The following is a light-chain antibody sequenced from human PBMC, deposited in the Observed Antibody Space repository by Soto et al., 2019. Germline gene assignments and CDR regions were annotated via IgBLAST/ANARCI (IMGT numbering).Light chain of an antibody. CDR2: RND. CDR1: SPNIGSNY. Sequence: QLVLTQPPSASGTPGQRVTISCSGSSPNIGSNYVYWYQQLPGSAPKLLIYRNDQRPSGVPDRFSASKSGTAASLAISGLRSEDEADYHCAAWDDSLSAVVFGGGTKLTVL. J-gene: IGLJ2*01. CDR3: AAWDDSLSAVV. V-gene: IGLV1-47*01.